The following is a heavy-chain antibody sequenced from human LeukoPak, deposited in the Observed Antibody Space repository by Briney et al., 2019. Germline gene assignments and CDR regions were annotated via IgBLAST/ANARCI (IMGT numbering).Heavy chain of an antibody. Sequence: TGGSLRLSCAASGFTFSSYSMNWVRQAPGKGLEGVSYISSSSSTIYYADSVKGRFTISRDNAKNSLYLQMNSLRAEDTAVYYCARKSGSYRFEYWGQGTLVTVSS. D-gene: IGHD1-26*01. V-gene: IGHV3-48*01. J-gene: IGHJ4*02. CDR3: ARKSGSYRFEY. CDR1: GFTFSSYS. CDR2: ISSSSSTI.